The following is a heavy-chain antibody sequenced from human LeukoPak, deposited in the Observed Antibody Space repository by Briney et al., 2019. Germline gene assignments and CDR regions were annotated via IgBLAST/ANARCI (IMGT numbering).Heavy chain of an antibody. CDR1: GGTFSSYA. Sequence: SVKVSCKASGGTFSSYAISWVRQAPGQGLEWMGGIIPIFGTANYAQKFQGRVTITTDESTSTAYMELSSLRSEDTAVYYCARGAVVVVPAAIEGIWFDPWGQGTLVTVSS. V-gene: IGHV1-69*05. D-gene: IGHD2-2*01. J-gene: IGHJ5*02. CDR3: ARGAVVVVPAAIEGIWFDP. CDR2: IIPIFGTA.